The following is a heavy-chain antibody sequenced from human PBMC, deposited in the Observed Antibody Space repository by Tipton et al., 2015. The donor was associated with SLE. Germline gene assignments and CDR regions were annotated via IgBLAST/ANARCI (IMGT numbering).Heavy chain of an antibody. V-gene: IGHV4-39*01. J-gene: IGHJ4*02. Sequence: TLSLTCIVSGASIGSSSSSWAWIRQSPNKGLEWIGNIYYDGNTYYNPSLKSRVTISADTSKNQFSLKLTSVTAADTAVYFCARLAGRRVPFDSWGQGTLVTVSS. CDR1: GASIGSSSSS. CDR3: ARLAGRRVPFDS. D-gene: IGHD6-6*01. CDR2: IYYDGNT.